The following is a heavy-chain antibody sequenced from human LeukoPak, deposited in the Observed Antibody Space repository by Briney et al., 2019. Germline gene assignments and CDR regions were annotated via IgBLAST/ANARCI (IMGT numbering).Heavy chain of an antibody. CDR3: ARQVSDYSYYYIDV. CDR1: GGSISSSSYY. V-gene: IGHV4-39*01. J-gene: IGHJ6*03. CDR2: IYYSGTT. Sequence: PSETLSLTCSVSGGSISSSSYYWNWIRQPPGKGLEWVGSIYYSGTTYYNSSLKSRVTISEDTSKNRFSLMLTSVTAADTAVYYCARQVSDYSYYYIDVWGEGTTVIVSS.